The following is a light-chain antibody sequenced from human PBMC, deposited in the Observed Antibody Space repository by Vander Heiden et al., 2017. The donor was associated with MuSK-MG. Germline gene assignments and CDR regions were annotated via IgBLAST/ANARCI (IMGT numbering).Light chain of an antibody. V-gene: IGLV2-14*01. Sequence: SAMTQPASVSGSPGQAIAIYCTGTSSDVGGYYYVYWYQQHPGKAPKLMIYEVSNRPSGVSNRFSGSKSGNTASLTISGLQAEDEADYYCSSYKSSSTLCVFGTGTKVTVL. J-gene: IGLJ1*01. CDR3: SSYKSSSTLCV. CDR1: SSDVGGYYY. CDR2: EVS.